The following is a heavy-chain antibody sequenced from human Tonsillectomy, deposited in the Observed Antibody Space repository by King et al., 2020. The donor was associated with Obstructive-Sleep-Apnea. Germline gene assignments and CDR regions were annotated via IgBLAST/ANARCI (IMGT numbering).Heavy chain of an antibody. CDR2: INWNSGNI. D-gene: IGHD3-16*01. CDR1: GFSFDDYA. CDR3: VKDRAGGIPDAFDI. J-gene: IGHJ3*02. V-gene: IGHV3-9*01. Sequence: EVQLVESGGGLVQPGRSLRLSCAASGFSFDDYAMHWVRQAPGKGLEWVSGINWNSGNIGYVDSVKGRFTISRDNAKNSLYLQMNSLRPEDTALYYCVKDRAGGIPDAFDIWGQGTMVTVSS.